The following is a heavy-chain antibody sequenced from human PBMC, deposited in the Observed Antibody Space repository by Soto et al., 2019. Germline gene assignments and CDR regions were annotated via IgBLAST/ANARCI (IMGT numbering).Heavy chain of an antibody. CDR3: ARYNSYAIDY. D-gene: IGHD2-8*01. V-gene: IGHV4-59*01. CDR1: GGSISSYY. Sequence: LETLSLTCTVSGGSISSYYWSWIQQPPGKGLEWIANIHYSGTTNYNPSLASRVTLSVDTSKNQFSLKMTSVTAADRAMYFCARYNSYAIDYWGRGTLVTVSS. J-gene: IGHJ4*02. CDR2: IHYSGTT.